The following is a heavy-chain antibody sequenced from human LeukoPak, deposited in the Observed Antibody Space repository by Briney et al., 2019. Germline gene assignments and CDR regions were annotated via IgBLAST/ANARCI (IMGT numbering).Heavy chain of an antibody. Sequence: GGSLRLSCAASGFPFSSFAMSWVRQAPGKGLEWVSAISGSGGSTYYADSVKGRFTISRDNSKNTLYLQMNSLRAEDTAVYYCARAPKRSYKQQLGRYYYYMDVWGKGTTVTVSS. CDR2: ISGSGGST. CDR3: ARAPKRSYKQQLGRYYYYMDV. D-gene: IGHD6-13*01. V-gene: IGHV3-23*01. CDR1: GFPFSSFA. J-gene: IGHJ6*03.